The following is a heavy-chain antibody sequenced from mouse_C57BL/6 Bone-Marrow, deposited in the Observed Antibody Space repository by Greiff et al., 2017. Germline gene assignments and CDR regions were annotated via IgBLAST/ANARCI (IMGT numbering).Heavy chain of an antibody. CDR1: GFTFSDYG. J-gene: IGHJ4*01. Sequence: EVKLVESGGGLVQPGGSLKLSCAASGFTFSDYGMAWVRQAPRKGPEWVAFISNLAYSIYYADTVTGRFTIYRENAKNTLYLEMSSLRSEDTAMYYCARAPGGAMDYWGQGTSVTVSS. V-gene: IGHV5-15*01. CDR3: ARAPGGAMDY. D-gene: IGHD3-1*01. CDR2: ISNLAYSI.